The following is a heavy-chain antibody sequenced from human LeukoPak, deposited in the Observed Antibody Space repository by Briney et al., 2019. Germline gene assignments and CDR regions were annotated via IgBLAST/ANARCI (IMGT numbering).Heavy chain of an antibody. CDR2: ISSSSSYT. D-gene: IGHD4-17*01. Sequence: GGSLRLSCAASRFTFSDYYMSWIRQAPGKGLDWVSYISSSSSYTNYADSVKGRFTISRDNAKNSLYLQMNSLRAEDTAVYYCARVGLIGDYVDYWGQGTLVTVSS. CDR3: ARVGLIGDYVDY. CDR1: RFTFSDYY. J-gene: IGHJ4*02. V-gene: IGHV3-11*06.